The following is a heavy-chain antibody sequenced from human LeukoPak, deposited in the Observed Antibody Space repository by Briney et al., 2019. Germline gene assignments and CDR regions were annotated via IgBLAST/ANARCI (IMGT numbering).Heavy chain of an antibody. D-gene: IGHD3-22*01. Sequence: SETLSLTCAVYGGSFSGYYWSWIRQPPGKGLEWIGEINHSGSTNYSPSLKRRVTISVDTSKSQFSLKLNSMTAADTAVYYCARGAQTYYDKAPVDYWGQGTLVTVSS. CDR1: GGSFSGYY. CDR3: ARGAQTYYDKAPVDY. CDR2: INHSGST. V-gene: IGHV4-34*01. J-gene: IGHJ4*02.